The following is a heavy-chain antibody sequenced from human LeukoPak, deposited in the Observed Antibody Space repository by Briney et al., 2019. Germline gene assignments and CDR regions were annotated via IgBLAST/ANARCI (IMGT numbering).Heavy chain of an antibody. D-gene: IGHD2-8*01. Sequence: SETLSLTCTVSGGSISSYYWSWIRQPPGKGLEWIGYIYYSGSTNYNPSLKSRVTISVDTSKNQFSLKLSSVTAADTAVYYCARRGTKGSFPNDNWFDPWGQGTLVTVSS. CDR3: ARRGTKGSFPNDNWFDP. CDR2: IYYSGST. V-gene: IGHV4-59*08. J-gene: IGHJ5*02. CDR1: GGSISSYY.